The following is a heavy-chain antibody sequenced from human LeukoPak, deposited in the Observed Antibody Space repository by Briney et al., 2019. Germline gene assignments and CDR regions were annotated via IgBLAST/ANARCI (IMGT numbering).Heavy chain of an antibody. V-gene: IGHV4-39*01. CDR2: VYYSGST. D-gene: IGHD3-22*01. J-gene: IGHJ6*02. CDR1: GGSISSRHYF. Sequence: SETLSLTCTVSGGSISSRHYFWGWIRQPPGNGLEWIGSVYYSGSTYYSPSLKSRVTLSVDTSTNQFSLKLNSVTAADTAVYYCARLDNSGYYTLDVWGQGTTVTVSS. CDR3: ARLDNSGYYTLDV.